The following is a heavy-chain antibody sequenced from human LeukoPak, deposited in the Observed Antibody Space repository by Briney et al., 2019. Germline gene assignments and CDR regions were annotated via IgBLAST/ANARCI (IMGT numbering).Heavy chain of an antibody. CDR1: GYTFTAYY. CDR3: ARADSGHDYGPS. D-gene: IGHD5-12*01. Sequence: GASVKVSCKASGYTFTAYYMHWVRQVPGQGLEWMGRINPNSGDTDYAQKFQGRVIMTRDTSISTAYMEVSRLRSDDTAVYYCARADSGHDYGPSWGQGTTVTVSS. V-gene: IGHV1-2*06. CDR2: INPNSGDT. J-gene: IGHJ3*01.